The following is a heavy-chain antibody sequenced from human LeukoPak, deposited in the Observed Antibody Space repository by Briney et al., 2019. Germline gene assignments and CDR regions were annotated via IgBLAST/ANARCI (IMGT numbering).Heavy chain of an antibody. Sequence: GGSLRLSCAASGFTVSSNYMSWVRQAPGKGLEWVANIKQDGSEKYVDSVKGRFTISRDNAKNSLSLQMNSLRAEDTAVYYCARRDHGDYGEEYWGQGTLVTVSS. J-gene: IGHJ4*02. CDR1: GFTVSSNY. V-gene: IGHV3-7*01. D-gene: IGHD4-17*01. CDR3: ARRDHGDYGEEY. CDR2: IKQDGSEK.